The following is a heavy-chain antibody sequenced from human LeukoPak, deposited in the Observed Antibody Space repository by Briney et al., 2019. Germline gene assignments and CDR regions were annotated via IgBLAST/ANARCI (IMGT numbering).Heavy chain of an antibody. J-gene: IGHJ4*02. V-gene: IGHV3-7*01. CDR3: AGDRSHSGF. D-gene: IGHD6-6*01. CDR2: INPGGSEN. Sequence: GGSLRLSCAASGFTFSSYWMTWVRQAPGKGLEWVANINPGGSENYYVDSVKGRFTISRDNAKNSLYLQMNSLRAEDTALYYCAGDRSHSGFWGQGTLVTVSS. CDR1: GFTFSSYW.